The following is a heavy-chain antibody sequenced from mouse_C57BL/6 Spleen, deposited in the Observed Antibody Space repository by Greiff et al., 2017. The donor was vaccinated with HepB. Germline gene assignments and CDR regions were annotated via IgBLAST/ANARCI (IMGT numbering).Heavy chain of an antibody. CDR3: ACHAFDY. CDR1: GYTFTSYW. CDR2: IDPSDSYT. J-gene: IGHJ2*01. Sequence: QVQLQQPGAELVKPGASVKLSCKASGYTFTSYWMQWVKQRPGQGLEWIGEIDPSDSYTNYNQKFKGKATLTVDTSSSTAYMQLSSLTSEDSAVYYCACHAFDYWGQGTTLTVSS. V-gene: IGHV1-50*01. D-gene: IGHD6-1*01.